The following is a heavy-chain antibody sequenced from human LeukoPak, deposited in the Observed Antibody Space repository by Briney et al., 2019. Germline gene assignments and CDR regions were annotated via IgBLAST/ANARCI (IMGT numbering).Heavy chain of an antibody. D-gene: IGHD5-12*01. CDR1: GFTFSSYW. CDR2: IKQDGSEK. Sequence: AGGSLRLSCAASGFTFSSYWMSWVRQAPGKGLEWVANIKQDGSEKYYVDSVKGRFTISRDNAKNSLYLQMNSLRAEDTAVYYCARDGYSGYGLNEDYYYYYMDVWGKGTTVTISS. V-gene: IGHV3-7*01. CDR3: ARDGYSGYGLNEDYYYYYMDV. J-gene: IGHJ6*03.